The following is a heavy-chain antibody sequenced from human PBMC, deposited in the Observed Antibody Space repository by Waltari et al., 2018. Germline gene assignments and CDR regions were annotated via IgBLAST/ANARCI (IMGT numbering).Heavy chain of an antibody. J-gene: IGHJ6*03. Sequence: QVQLQESGPGLVKPSETLSLTCAVSGYSISSGYDWGWIRQPPGKGLEWIGSIYHSGSTYYNPSLKSRVTISVDTSKNQFSLKLSSVTAADTAVYYCARGGGYNYYYMDVWGKGTTVTVSS. V-gene: IGHV4-38-2*01. CDR1: GYSISSGYD. CDR3: ARGGGYNYYYMDV. D-gene: IGHD5-12*01. CDR2: IYHSGST.